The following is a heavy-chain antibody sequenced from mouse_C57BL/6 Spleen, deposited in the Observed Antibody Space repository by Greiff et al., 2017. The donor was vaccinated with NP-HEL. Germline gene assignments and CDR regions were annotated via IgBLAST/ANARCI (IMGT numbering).Heavy chain of an antibody. Sequence: VQLQQSGAELARPGASVKMSCKASGYTFTSYTMHWVKQRPGQGLEWIGYINPSSGYTKYNQKFKDKATLTADKSSSTAYMQLSSLTSEDSAVYYCARTLGQGWYFDVWGTGTTVTGSS. V-gene: IGHV1-4*01. CDR1: GYTFTSYT. D-gene: IGHD4-1*01. CDR2: INPSSGYT. CDR3: ARTLGQGWYFDV. J-gene: IGHJ1*03.